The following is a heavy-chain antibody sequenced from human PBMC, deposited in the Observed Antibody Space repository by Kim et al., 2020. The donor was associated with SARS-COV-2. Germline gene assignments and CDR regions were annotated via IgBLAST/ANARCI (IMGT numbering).Heavy chain of an antibody. D-gene: IGHD4-17*01. CDR3: ARDYGGNWGLFFDY. V-gene: IGHV5-10-1*01. Sequence: SPSFQGHVTISADKSISTAYLQWSSLKASDTAMYYCARDYGGNWGLFFDYWGQGTLVTVSS. J-gene: IGHJ4*02.